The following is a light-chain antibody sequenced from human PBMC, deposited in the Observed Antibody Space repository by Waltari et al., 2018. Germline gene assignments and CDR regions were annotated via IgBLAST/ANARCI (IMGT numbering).Light chain of an antibody. J-gene: IGLJ2*01. V-gene: IGLV2-14*03. Sequence: QSAPTQPPSVSGSPGQSVTISCTGTSRDVGTYNYVSRSQQHPGKAPKLMIYGVSNRPSGVSDRFSGSKSGNTASLTISGLQAEDEADYYCCSYTTSSTWVFGGGTRLTVL. CDR1: SRDVGTYNY. CDR2: GVS. CDR3: CSYTTSSTWV.